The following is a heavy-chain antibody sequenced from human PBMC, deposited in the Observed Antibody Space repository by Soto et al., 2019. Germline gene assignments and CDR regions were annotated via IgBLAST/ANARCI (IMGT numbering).Heavy chain of an antibody. CDR2: INPNSGGT. Sequence: GASVKVSCKASGYTFTGYYMHWVRQAPGQGLEWMGWINPNSGGTNYAQKFQGRVTMTRDTSISTAYMELSRLRSDDTAVYYCARDLSTFGGVINYWGRGTLVTVSS. CDR1: GYTFTGYY. CDR3: ARDLSTFGGVINY. V-gene: IGHV1-2*02. D-gene: IGHD3-16*02. J-gene: IGHJ4*02.